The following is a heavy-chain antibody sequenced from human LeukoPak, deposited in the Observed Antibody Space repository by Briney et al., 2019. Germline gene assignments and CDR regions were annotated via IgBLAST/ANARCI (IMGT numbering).Heavy chain of an antibody. Sequence: GGSLRLSCAASGFTFSSYSMNWVRHGPGKGLERVSSVSSSSSDIYYADSVKGRFTISRDNAKNSLYLQMNSMRAADTAAYYCACASHDISGTYSFDLWGRGTLVTVSS. V-gene: IGHV3-21*03. J-gene: IGHJ2*01. CDR1: GFTFSSYS. D-gene: IGHD3-9*01. CDR3: ACASHDISGTYSFDL. CDR2: VSSSSSDI.